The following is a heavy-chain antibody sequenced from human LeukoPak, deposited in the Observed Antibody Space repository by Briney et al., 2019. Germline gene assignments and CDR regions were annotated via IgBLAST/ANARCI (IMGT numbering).Heavy chain of an antibody. Sequence: ASVKVSCKASGYTFTGYYMHWVRQAPGQGLEWMGRINPNSGGTNYAQKFQGRVTMTRDTSISTAYMELSRLRSDDTGVYYCARVKEGSSWYFDYWGQGTLVTVSS. CDR2: INPNSGGT. V-gene: IGHV1-2*05. CDR3: ARVKEGSSWYFDY. J-gene: IGHJ4*02. D-gene: IGHD6-13*01. CDR1: GYTFTGYY.